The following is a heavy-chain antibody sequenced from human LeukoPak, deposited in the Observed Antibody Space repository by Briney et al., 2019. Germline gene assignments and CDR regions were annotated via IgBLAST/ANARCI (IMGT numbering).Heavy chain of an antibody. D-gene: IGHD1-1*01. J-gene: IGHJ3*02. CDR3: AKVKDVTTDAFDI. CDR2: ISGSGGST. CDR1: GFTFSSYW. V-gene: IGHV3-23*01. Sequence: PGGSLRLSCAASGFTFSSYWMSWVRQAPGKGLEWVSAISGSGGSTYYADSVKGRFTISRDNSKNTLYLQMNSLRAEDTAVYYCAKVKDVTTDAFDIWGQGTMVTVSS.